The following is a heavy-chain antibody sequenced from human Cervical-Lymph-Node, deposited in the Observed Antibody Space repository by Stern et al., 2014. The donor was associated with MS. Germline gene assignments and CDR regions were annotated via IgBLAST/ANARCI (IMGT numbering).Heavy chain of an antibody. V-gene: IGHV3-30*18. J-gene: IGHJ4*02. CDR3: AKENPAAAGDFDY. D-gene: IGHD6-13*01. CDR1: GFTFSSYG. Sequence: EQLVESGGGVVKPGRSLRLSCAASGFTFSSYGMHWVRQAPGKGLEWVAVISYDGSKKDYADTGTGRFTISRDNSKNTLYLQMNSLRAEDTAVYYCAKENPAAAGDFDYWGQGTLVTVSS. CDR2: ISYDGSKK.